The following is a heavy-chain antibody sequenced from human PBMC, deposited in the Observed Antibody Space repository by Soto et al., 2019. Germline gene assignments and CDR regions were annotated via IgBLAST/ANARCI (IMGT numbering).Heavy chain of an antibody. J-gene: IGHJ5*02. Sequence: SETLSLTCTVSGGSISSGDYYWSWIRQPPGKGLEWIGYTYYSGSTYYNPSLKSRVTISVDTSKNQFSLKLSSVTAADTAVYYCARGDYGDLNWFDPWGQGTLVTVSS. D-gene: IGHD4-17*01. CDR3: ARGDYGDLNWFDP. CDR2: TYYSGST. V-gene: IGHV4-30-4*01. CDR1: GGSISSGDYY.